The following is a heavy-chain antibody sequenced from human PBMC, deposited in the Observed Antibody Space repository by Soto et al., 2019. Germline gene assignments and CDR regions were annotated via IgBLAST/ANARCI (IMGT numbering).Heavy chain of an antibody. CDR3: TATMDSGSYYYYYYGMDV. J-gene: IGHJ6*02. CDR1: GFTFSNGW. D-gene: IGHD1-26*01. V-gene: IGHV3-15*01. Sequence: GGSLRLSCTASGFTFSNGWMSWVRQAPGKGLEWVGRIRSKTDGGTTDYAAPVKGRFTISRDDSKNTLYLQMNSLKTEDTTVYYCTATMDSGSYYYYYYGMDVWGQGTTVTASS. CDR2: IRSKTDGGTT.